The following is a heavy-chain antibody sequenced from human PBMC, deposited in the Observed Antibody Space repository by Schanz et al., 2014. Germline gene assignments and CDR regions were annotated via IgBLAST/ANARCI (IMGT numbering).Heavy chain of an antibody. CDR3: ARGYSSSMDV. J-gene: IGHJ6*02. CDR2: INPRGGGT. V-gene: IGHV1-46*01. Sequence: VQLVQSGAEVKKPGASVIISCKTSGYTFSSSYIHWVRQAPGQGLEWMGIINPRGGGTTYPQKFQGRVTMTSDSSTSTVYMDLSSLRSEDTAVYYCARGYSSSMDVWGQGTTVTVSS. D-gene: IGHD6-6*01. CDR1: GYTFSSSY.